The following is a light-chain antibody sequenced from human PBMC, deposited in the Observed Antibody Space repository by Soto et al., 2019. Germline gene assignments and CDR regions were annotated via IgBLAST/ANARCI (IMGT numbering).Light chain of an antibody. Sequence: QSVLTQPRSVSGSPGQSVTISCTGTSSDVGGYNYVSWYQQHPGKAPKFMIYDVSKRPSGVPDRFSGSKSGNTASLTISGLQAEDEADYYCCSYAGSYSYVFGIGTQLTVL. J-gene: IGLJ7*01. CDR1: SSDVGGYNY. CDR2: DVS. V-gene: IGLV2-11*01. CDR3: CSYAGSYSYV.